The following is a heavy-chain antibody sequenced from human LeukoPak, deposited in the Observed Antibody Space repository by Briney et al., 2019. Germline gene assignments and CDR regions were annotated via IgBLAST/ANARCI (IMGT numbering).Heavy chain of an antibody. V-gene: IGHV3-49*04. CDR3: TRVRGDYGDYYFDY. CDR2: IRSKAYGGTT. J-gene: IGHJ4*02. Sequence: GGSLRLSCTASGFTFGDYAMSWVRQAPGKGLEWVGFIRSKAYGGTTEYAASVKGRFTISRDDSKSIAYLQMNSLRTEDTAVYYCTRVRGDYGDYYFDYWGQGTLVTVSS. CDR1: GFTFGDYA. D-gene: IGHD4-17*01.